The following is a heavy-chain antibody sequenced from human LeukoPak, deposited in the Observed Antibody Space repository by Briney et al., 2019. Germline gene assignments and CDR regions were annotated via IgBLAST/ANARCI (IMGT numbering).Heavy chain of an antibody. CDR2: ISAYDGNT. V-gene: IGHV1-18*01. Sequence: ASVKVSCKASGCTFTNYGIYWVRQAPGQGLEWVAWISAYDGNTNYAQKLQGRVTVTTDTSTSTAYMELRSLRSDDTAIYYCARAEGVVVAAHIDVWGKGTTVTVSS. CDR1: GCTFTNYG. D-gene: IGHD2-15*01. CDR3: ARAEGVVVAAHIDV. J-gene: IGHJ6*03.